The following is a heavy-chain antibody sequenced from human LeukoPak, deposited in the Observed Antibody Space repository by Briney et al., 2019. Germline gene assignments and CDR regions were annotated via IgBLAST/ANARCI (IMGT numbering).Heavy chain of an antibody. CDR2: IYYSGST. J-gene: IGHJ4*02. CDR1: GGSISSYY. V-gene: IGHV4-59*08. Sequence: SETLSLTCTVSGGSISSYYWSWIRQPPGKGLEWIGYIYYSGSTNYNPSLKSRVTISVDTSKNQFSLKLSSVTAAGTAVYYCARQRVLRYFDRELDYWGQGTLVTVSS. D-gene: IGHD3-9*01. CDR3: ARQRVLRYFDRELDY.